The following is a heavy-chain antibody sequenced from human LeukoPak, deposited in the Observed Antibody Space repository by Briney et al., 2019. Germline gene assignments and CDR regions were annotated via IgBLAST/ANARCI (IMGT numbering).Heavy chain of an antibody. D-gene: IGHD5-24*01. CDR2: TNPSGGST. Sequence: ASVKVSCKASGYTFTSYYMHWVRQAPGQGLEWMGITNPSGGSTSYAQKFQGRVTMTRGTSTSTVYMELSSLRSEDTAVYYCAMVGDGDFDYWGQGTLVTVSS. V-gene: IGHV1-46*01. CDR1: GYTFTSYY. J-gene: IGHJ4*02. CDR3: AMVGDGDFDY.